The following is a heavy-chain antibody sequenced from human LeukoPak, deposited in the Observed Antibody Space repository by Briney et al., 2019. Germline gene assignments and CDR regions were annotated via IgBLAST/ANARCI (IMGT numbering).Heavy chain of an antibody. D-gene: IGHD1-26*01. J-gene: IGHJ5*02. CDR2: ISGSGGST. Sequence: PGGSLRLSCVVSGFTFSSYDMSWVRQAPGKGLEWVSGISGSGGSTYYADSVKGRFAISRDNSKNTMYLQMNSLRAEDTAVYYCARDRVGARGENWFDPWGQGTLVTVSS. V-gene: IGHV3-23*01. CDR3: ARDRVGARGENWFDP. CDR1: GFTFSSYD.